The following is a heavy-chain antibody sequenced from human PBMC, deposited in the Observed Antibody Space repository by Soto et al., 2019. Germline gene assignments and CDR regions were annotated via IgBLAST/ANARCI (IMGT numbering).Heavy chain of an antibody. CDR1: GGSISNYY. V-gene: IGHV4-59*01. J-gene: IGHJ4*02. Sequence: SETLSLTCTVSGGSISNYYWSWIRQPPGKGLEWIGYIYYSGSTNYNPSLKSRVTISVDTSKNQFSLKLSSVTAADTAVYYCAREQKYCSSTSCYASFDYWGQGTLVTVSS. D-gene: IGHD2-2*01. CDR2: IYYSGST. CDR3: AREQKYCSSTSCYASFDY.